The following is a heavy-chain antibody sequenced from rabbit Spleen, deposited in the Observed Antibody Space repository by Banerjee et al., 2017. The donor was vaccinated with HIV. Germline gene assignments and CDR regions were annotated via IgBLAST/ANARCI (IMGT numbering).Heavy chain of an antibody. D-gene: IGHD1-1*01. Sequence: QSLEESGGDLVKPGASLTLTCTASGFSFSNNDYMCWVRQAPGRGLEWIACIAAGSGRVTYYASWAKGRFTISKTSSTTVTLQVTRLTAADTATYFCARDTSTSFSSYGMDLWGPGTLVTVS. CDR3: ARDTSTSFSSYGMDL. CDR2: IAAGSGRVT. J-gene: IGHJ6*01. CDR1: GFSFSNNDY. V-gene: IGHV1S40*01.